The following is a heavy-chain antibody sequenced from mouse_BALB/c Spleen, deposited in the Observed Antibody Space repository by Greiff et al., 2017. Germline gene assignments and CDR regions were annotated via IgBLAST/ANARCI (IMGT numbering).Heavy chain of an antibody. CDR3: ARFYRYGWFAY. CDR1: GFTFSSYA. Sequence: EVKVVESGGGLVKPGGSLKLSCAASGFTFSSYAMSWVRQTPEKRLEWVASISSGGSTYYPDSVKGRFTISRDNARNILYLQMSSLRSEDTAMYYCARFYRYGWFAYWGQGTLVTVSA. CDR2: ISSGGST. D-gene: IGHD2-14*01. V-gene: IGHV5-6-5*01. J-gene: IGHJ3*01.